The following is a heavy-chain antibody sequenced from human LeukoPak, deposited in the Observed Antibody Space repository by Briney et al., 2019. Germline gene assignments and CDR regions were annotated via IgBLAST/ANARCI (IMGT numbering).Heavy chain of an antibody. V-gene: IGHV4-4*07. D-gene: IGHD2-21*02. CDR3: ARDRAYCGGDCYYYFDY. Sequence: SETLSLTCTVSGGSISSYCWSWIRQPAGKGLEWIGLIYTSGSTNYNPSLKSRVTMSVDTSKNQFSLKLSSVTAADTAVYYCARDRAYCGGDCYYYFDYWGQGTLVTVSS. J-gene: IGHJ4*02. CDR1: GGSISSYC. CDR2: IYTSGST.